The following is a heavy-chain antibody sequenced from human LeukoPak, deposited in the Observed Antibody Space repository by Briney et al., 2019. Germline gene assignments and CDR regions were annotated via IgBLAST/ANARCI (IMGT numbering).Heavy chain of an antibody. Sequence: PGGSLRLSCAASGFTFSSYAMSWVRQAPGKGLEWVANIKQDGSDKYYEDSVKGRFNISRDNAKNSVFLQMNSLRAEDTAVYYCARVLFGDPWFTLWGQGTLVTVSS. J-gene: IGHJ4*02. CDR1: GFTFSSYA. V-gene: IGHV3-7*01. D-gene: IGHD3-10*01. CDR2: IKQDGSDK. CDR3: ARVLFGDPWFTL.